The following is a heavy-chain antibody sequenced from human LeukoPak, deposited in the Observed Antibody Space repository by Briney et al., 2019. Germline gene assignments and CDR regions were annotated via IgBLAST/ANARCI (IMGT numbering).Heavy chain of an antibody. J-gene: IGHJ5*02. CDR2: IYHSGST. V-gene: IGHV4-30-2*01. CDR1: GGSISSGGYS. CDR3: ARDHRWFDP. Sequence: PSETLSLTCAVSGGSISSGGYSWSWIRQPPGKGLEWIGYIYHSGSTYYNPSLKSRVTISVDRSKNQFSLKLSSVTAADTAVYYCARDHRWFDPWGQGTLVTVSS.